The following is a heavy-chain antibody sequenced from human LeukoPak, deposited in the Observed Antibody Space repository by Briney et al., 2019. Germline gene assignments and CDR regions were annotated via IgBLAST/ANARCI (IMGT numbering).Heavy chain of an antibody. V-gene: IGHV3-11*05. J-gene: IGHJ4*02. D-gene: IGHD3-16*01. CDR2: VMSGRGST. CDR1: GFSVCDYS. Sequence: RGSLRLSCAASGFSVCDYSISWIRQSPRKGQEWISYVMSGRGSTNYADSVKGRFTISRDNAKTSVALQLDGLSADDTAVYFCARERRGSYYAFESWGQGTLVTVSS. CDR3: ARERRGSYYAFES.